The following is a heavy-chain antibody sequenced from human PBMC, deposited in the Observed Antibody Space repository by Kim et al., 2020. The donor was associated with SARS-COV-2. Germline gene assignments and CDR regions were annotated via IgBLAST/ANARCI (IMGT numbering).Heavy chain of an antibody. CDR3: ARANIYLCSNINWFDP. CDR2: IIPIFGTA. J-gene: IGHJ5*02. D-gene: IGHD3-9*01. V-gene: IGHV1-69*13. CDR1: GGTFSSYA. Sequence: SLKVSCKASGGTFSSYAISWVRQAPGQGLEWMGGIIPIFGTANYAQKFQGRVTITADESTSTAYMELSSLRSEDTAVYYCARANIYLCSNINWFDPWGQGTLVTVSS.